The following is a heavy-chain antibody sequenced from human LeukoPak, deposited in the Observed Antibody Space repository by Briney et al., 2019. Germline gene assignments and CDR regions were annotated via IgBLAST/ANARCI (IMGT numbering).Heavy chain of an antibody. Sequence: GGSLRLSCVGSGFSFSSFGMSWVRQAPGKGLELVSTVSGGGAYTYYADSVKGRFTVSRDDSKSMYFLQMNSLRPEDTALYFCAKRLTVSAGYYLDSWGQGTLVTVSS. CDR3: AKRLTVSAGYYLDS. V-gene: IGHV3-23*01. J-gene: IGHJ4*02. CDR2: VSGGGAYT. D-gene: IGHD2-8*01. CDR1: GFSFSSFG.